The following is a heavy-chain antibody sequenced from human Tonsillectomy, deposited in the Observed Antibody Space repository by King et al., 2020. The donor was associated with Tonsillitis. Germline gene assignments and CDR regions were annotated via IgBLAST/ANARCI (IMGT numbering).Heavy chain of an antibody. D-gene: IGHD3-16*01. J-gene: IGHJ4*02. CDR2: INHSGNT. CDR3: ARWGGLPIN. V-gene: IGHV4-34*01. Sequence: VQLQQWGAGLLTPSETLSLTCAVYGGSFSGYYWSWIRQPPGKGLEWIGEINHSGNTNYNPSLKSRVTISVDTSKNQFSLKLSSVTAADTAVYYCARWGGLPINWGQGTLVTVSS. CDR1: GGSFSGYY.